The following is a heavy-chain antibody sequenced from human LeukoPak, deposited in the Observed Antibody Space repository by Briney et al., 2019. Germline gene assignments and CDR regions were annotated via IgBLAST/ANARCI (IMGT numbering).Heavy chain of an antibody. V-gene: IGHV1-24*01. Sequence: ASVKVSCKVSGYTLTELSMHWVRQAPGKGLEWMGGFDPEDGETIYAQKFQGRVTMTEDTSTDTAYMELSSLRSEDTAVYYCATARPPCGGDCYSFAFDIWGQGTMVTVSS. J-gene: IGHJ3*02. CDR3: ATARPPCGGDCYSFAFDI. CDR2: FDPEDGET. CDR1: GYTLTELS. D-gene: IGHD2-21*02.